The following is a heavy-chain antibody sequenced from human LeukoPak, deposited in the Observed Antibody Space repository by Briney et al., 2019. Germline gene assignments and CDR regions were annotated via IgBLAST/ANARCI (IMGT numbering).Heavy chain of an antibody. V-gene: IGHV4-34*01. D-gene: IGHD3-3*01. CDR2: INHSGST. Sequence: SETLSLTCAVYGGSFSGYYWSWIRQPPGKGPEWIGEINHSGSTNYNPSLKSRVTISVDTSKNQFSLKLSSVTAADTAVYYCARKTIFGVAIRNYYGMDVWGQGTTVTVSS. J-gene: IGHJ6*02. CDR1: GGSFSGYY. CDR3: ARKTIFGVAIRNYYGMDV.